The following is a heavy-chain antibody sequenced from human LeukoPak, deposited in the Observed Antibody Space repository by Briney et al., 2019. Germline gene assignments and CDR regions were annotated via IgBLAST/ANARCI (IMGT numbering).Heavy chain of an antibody. V-gene: IGHV1-58*01. Sequence: SVKVSYKASGFTFTSSAVQWVRQARGQRLEWIGWIVVGSGNTNYAQKFQERVTITRDMSTSTAYMELSSLRSEDTAVYYCAAHYYDSSGYSDYWGQGTLVTVSS. J-gene: IGHJ4*02. D-gene: IGHD3-22*01. CDR3: AAHYYDSSGYSDY. CDR2: IVVGSGNT. CDR1: GFTFTSSA.